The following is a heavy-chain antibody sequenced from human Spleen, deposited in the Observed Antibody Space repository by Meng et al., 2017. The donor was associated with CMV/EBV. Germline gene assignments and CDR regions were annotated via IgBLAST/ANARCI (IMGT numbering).Heavy chain of an antibody. CDR2: ISSSSSTI. J-gene: IGHJ4*02. CDR1: GFTFSSYS. Sequence: GESLKISCAASGFTFSSYSMNWVRQAPGKGLEWVSYISSSSSTIYYADSVKGRFTISRDNAKNSLYLQMNSLRAEDTAVYYCARDRCSSTSCYTEQHTDFDYWGQGTLVTVSS. D-gene: IGHD2-2*02. V-gene: IGHV3-48*04. CDR3: ARDRCSSTSCYTEQHTDFDY.